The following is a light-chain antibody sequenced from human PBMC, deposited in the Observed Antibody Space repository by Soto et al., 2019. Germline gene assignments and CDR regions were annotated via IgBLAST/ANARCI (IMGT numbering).Light chain of an antibody. J-gene: IGKJ2*01. V-gene: IGKV2-30*01. CDR1: QSLVYADGNTY. CDR2: KVF. CDR3: MQTAHWPYT. Sequence: DVVMTQSPLSLPVTLGQSASISCTSSQSLVYADGNTYLNWLQQRPGQSPRRLIYKVFNRDSGVPDRCSGSASGSEFTLTISRVEAEDIGVYYCMQTAHWPYTFGRGTKVDIK.